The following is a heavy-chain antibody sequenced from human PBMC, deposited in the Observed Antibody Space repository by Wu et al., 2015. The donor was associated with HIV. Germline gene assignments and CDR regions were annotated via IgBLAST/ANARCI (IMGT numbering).Heavy chain of an antibody. V-gene: IGHV1-18*01. J-gene: IGHJ4*02. CDR3: ARSHKWLQLRYQGNFDY. D-gene: IGHD5-12*01. CDR1: GYTFMNYG. CDR2: ISTFSGDT. Sequence: QVHLVQSGAEVKKPGASVKVSCKTSGYTFMNYGISWVRQAPGQGLEWMGWISTFSGDTKFAQNLQGRVTMTTDASTSTVYMELKRLTSEDTAMYFCARSHKWLQLRYQGNFDYWGQGTVVTVSS.